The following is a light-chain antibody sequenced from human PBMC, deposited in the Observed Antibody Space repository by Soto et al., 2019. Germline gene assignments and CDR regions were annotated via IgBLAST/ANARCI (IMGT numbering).Light chain of an antibody. J-gene: IGKJ2*01. Sequence: EIVLTQSPATLSLSPGERATLSCRASQSVSSYFAWYQQQPGQAPRLLIYDASNRAPGIPARFSGSGSRTDFTLTIRLLEHEDVADYYCQQSSNWPYTFGQGTKLEIK. CDR3: QQSSNWPYT. V-gene: IGKV3-11*01. CDR1: QSVSSY. CDR2: DAS.